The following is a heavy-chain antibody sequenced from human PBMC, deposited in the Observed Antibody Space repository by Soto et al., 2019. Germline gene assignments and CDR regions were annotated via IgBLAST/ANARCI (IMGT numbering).Heavy chain of an antibody. V-gene: IGHV1-69*13. CDR1: GGTFSSYA. Sequence: GASVKVSCKASGGTFSSYAISWVRQAPGQGLEWMGGIIPIFGTANYAQKFQGRVTITADESTSTAYMELSSLRSEDTAVYYCARERDSTIFGVVLTYGMDVWGQGTTVTVSS. J-gene: IGHJ6*02. D-gene: IGHD3-3*01. CDR2: IIPIFGTA. CDR3: ARERDSTIFGVVLTYGMDV.